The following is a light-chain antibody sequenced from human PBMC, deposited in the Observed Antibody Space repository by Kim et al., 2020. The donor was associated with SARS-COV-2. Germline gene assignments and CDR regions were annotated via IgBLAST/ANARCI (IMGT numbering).Light chain of an antibody. CDR1: SSDVGGYDF. CDR3: CSYAGSYTYV. Sequence: QSDAISCTGTSSDVGGYDFVSWYQQHPGKAPKLMINDVTKRPSGVPDRFSASKSGNTASLTISGLQAEDEADYYCCSYAGSYTYVFGTGTKVTVL. J-gene: IGLJ1*01. CDR2: DVT. V-gene: IGLV2-11*03.